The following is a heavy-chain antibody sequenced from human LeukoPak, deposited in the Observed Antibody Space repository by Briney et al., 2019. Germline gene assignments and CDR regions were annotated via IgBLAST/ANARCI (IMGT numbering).Heavy chain of an antibody. V-gene: IGHV3-11*01. Sequence: PGGSLRLSCAASGFTFSDYYMSWIRQAPGKGLEWVSYISSSSHTIYYADSVKGRFTISRDNAKNSLYLQMNSLRAEDTAVYYCARDLFLYGDSRGAYWGQGTLVTVSS. J-gene: IGHJ4*02. D-gene: IGHD2-21*01. CDR1: GFTFSDYY. CDR3: ARDLFLYGDSRGAY. CDR2: ISSSSHTI.